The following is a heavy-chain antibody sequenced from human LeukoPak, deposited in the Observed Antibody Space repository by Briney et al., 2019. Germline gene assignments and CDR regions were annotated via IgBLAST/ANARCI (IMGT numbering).Heavy chain of an antibody. V-gene: IGHV1-2*02. D-gene: IGHD3-16*01. Sequence: ASVTVSCTASGYTFTGYYIHWVRQAPGQGLEWMGWLNPKSGGRNYAQKFQGRVSMTRDTSISTAYMELSSLRSEDTAVYYCAGEEEGGTFDYWGQGTLVTVSS. CDR3: AGEEEGGTFDY. J-gene: IGHJ4*02. CDR1: GYTFTGYY. CDR2: LNPKSGGR.